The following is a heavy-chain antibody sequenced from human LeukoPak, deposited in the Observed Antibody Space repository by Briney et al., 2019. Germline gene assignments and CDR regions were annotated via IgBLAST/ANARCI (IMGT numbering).Heavy chain of an antibody. CDR3: AKDGAVATWGKNFDY. J-gene: IGHJ4*02. D-gene: IGHD5-12*01. V-gene: IGHV3-30*02. Sequence: PGGSLRLSCAASGFTFSSYGMHWVRQAPGKGLEWVAFIRYDGSNKYYADSVKGRFTISRDNSKNTLYLQMNSLRAEDTAVYYCAKDGAVATWGKNFDYWGQGTLVTVSS. CDR2: IRYDGSNK. CDR1: GFTFSSYG.